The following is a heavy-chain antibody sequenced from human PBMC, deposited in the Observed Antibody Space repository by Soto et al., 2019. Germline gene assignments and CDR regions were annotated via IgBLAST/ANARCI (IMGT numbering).Heavy chain of an antibody. CDR2: ISSRSDI. CDR1: GFTFSTYS. J-gene: IGHJ6*02. V-gene: IGHV3-21*01. CDR3: AREYTAWPLAYGLDV. Sequence: GGSLRLSCVGSGFTFSTYSINWVRQAPGKGLEWVSSISSRSDIYYADSVKGRFTISRDNAKNSVSLQMNGLRAEDTAVYYCAREYTAWPLAYGLDVWGQGTTVTVSS. D-gene: IGHD2-2*02.